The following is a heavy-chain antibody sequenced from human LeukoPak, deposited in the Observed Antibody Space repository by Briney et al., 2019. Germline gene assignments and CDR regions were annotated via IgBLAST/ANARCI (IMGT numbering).Heavy chain of an antibody. CDR1: GYRFTSYL. D-gene: IGHD4-17*01. Sequence: GESLKTPCQGSGYRFTSYLISWVPQMPGKGLDWIGRIEASESYTNFSPFFKGHVPISADKPISTAYLQWSSLKASGTAMYYCAIPNIDYGGYGYYGMDVWGQGTTVTVSS. CDR3: AIPNIDYGGYGYYGMDV. CDR2: IEASESYT. J-gene: IGHJ6*02. V-gene: IGHV5-10-1*01.